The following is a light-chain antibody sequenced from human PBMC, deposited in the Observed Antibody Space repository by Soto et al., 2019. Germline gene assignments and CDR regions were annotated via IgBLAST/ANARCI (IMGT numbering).Light chain of an antibody. Sequence: EIVMTQSPATLSLSPGERATLSCRASQSVGKYLVWYQQKPGQAPRLLIYDASNRATGIPARFSGSGSGTDFTLTISSLEPEDFAVYYCQQYKNGWTFGQGTKV. CDR3: QQYKNGWT. CDR2: DAS. J-gene: IGKJ1*01. V-gene: IGKV3-11*01. CDR1: QSVGKY.